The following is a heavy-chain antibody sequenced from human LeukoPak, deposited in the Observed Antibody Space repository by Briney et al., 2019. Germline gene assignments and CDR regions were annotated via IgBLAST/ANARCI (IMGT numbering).Heavy chain of an antibody. D-gene: IGHD3-22*01. CDR1: GYTFTSYY. V-gene: IGHV1-46*01. CDR3: ARSMIVEGRYYFDY. CDR2: INPSGSSS. J-gene: IGHJ4*02. Sequence: GASVKVSCKASGYTFTSYYLHWVRQAPGQGLEWMGIINPSGSSSSYAQKFQGRVTMTTDTYTSTVYMELRSLRSEDTALYYCARSMIVEGRYYFDYWGQGTLVTVSS.